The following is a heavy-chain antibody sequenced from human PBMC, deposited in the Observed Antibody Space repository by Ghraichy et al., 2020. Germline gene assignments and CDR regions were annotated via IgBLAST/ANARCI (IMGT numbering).Heavy chain of an antibody. V-gene: IGHV1-58*02. CDR1: GFPFSSSA. Sequence: SVKVSCKASGFPFSSSAMQWVRQARGQRLEWIGWIVVGSGDTNYAQRFQERVTITRDMSRSTAYMELSSLRSEDTAVYYCAADNDDSSGYQGLWGQGTLVTVSS. J-gene: IGHJ4*02. CDR2: IVVGSGDT. CDR3: AADNDDSSGYQGL. D-gene: IGHD3-22*01.